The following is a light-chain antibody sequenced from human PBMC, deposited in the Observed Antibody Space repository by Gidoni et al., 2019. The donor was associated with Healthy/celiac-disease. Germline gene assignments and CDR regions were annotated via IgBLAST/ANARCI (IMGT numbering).Light chain of an antibody. Sequence: IVMTQSPATLSVSRGERATLSCRASQSVSSNLGWYQQKPGQAPRLLIYGASTRPSGIPARFSGSGSGTEFTLTISSLQSEDFAVYYCLQYYNWPLTFXGXTKVEIK. CDR1: QSVSSN. V-gene: IGKV3-15*01. CDR2: GAS. CDR3: LQYYNWPLT. J-gene: IGKJ4*01.